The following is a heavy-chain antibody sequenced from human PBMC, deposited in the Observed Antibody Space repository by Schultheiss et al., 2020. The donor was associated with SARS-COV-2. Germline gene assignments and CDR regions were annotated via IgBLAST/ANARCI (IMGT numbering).Heavy chain of an antibody. CDR3: ASLPRVKGFDI. V-gene: IGHV3-74*01. J-gene: IGHJ3*02. Sequence: GGSLRLSCAASGFTFSNAWMNWVRQAPGNGLVWVSRINSDGSSTSYADSVKGRFTISRDNAKNTLYLQMNSLRAEDTAVYYCASLPRVKGFDIWGQGTMVTVSS. CDR1: GFTFSNAW. D-gene: IGHD4-23*01. CDR2: INSDGSST.